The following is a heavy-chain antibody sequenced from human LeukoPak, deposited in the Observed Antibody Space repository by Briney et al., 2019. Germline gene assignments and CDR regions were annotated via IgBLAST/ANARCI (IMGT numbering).Heavy chain of an antibody. V-gene: IGHV3-66*01. CDR3: ARVGRERITIFGVVPGADVFDP. CDR2: IYSGGST. Sequence: GGSLRLSCAASGFTVSSNYMSWVRQAPGKGLEWVSVIYSGGSTYYADSVKGRFTISRDNSKNTLYLQMNSLRAEDTAVYYCARVGRERITIFGVVPGADVFDPWGQGTLVTVSS. J-gene: IGHJ5*02. CDR1: GFTVSSNY. D-gene: IGHD3-3*01.